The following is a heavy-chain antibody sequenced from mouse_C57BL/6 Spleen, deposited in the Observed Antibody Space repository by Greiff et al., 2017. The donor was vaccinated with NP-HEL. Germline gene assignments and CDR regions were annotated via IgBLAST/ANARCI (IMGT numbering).Heavy chain of an antibody. V-gene: IGHV5-4*01. CDR2: ISDGGSYT. Sequence: EVQRVESGGGLAKPGGSLKLSCAASGFTFSSYAMSWVRQTPEKRLEWVATISDGGSYTYYPDNVKGRFTISRDNAKNNLYLQMSHLKSEDTAMYYCARDYGSSYDYFDYWGQGTTLTVSS. J-gene: IGHJ2*01. CDR3: ARDYGSSYDYFDY. CDR1: GFTFSSYA. D-gene: IGHD1-1*01.